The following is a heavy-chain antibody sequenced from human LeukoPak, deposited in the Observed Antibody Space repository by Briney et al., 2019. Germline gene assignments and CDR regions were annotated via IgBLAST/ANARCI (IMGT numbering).Heavy chain of an antibody. CDR1: GFTFSSYG. J-gene: IGHJ5*02. CDR2: IRYDGSNK. V-gene: IGHV3-30*02. D-gene: IGHD4-23*01. Sequence: PGGSLRLSCAASGFTFSSYGMHWVRQAPGKGLEWVAFIRYDGSNKYYADSVKGRFTISRDNSKNTLYLQINSLRAEDTAVYYCAKTPLRWLNWFDPWGQGTLVTVSS. CDR3: AKTPLRWLNWFDP.